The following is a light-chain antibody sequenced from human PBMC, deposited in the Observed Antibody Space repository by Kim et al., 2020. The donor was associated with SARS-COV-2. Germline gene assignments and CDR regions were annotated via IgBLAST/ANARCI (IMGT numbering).Light chain of an antibody. CDR2: KTS. V-gene: IGKV1-5*03. CDR1: QSISTL. CDR3: QQYNAYPYT. J-gene: IGKJ2*01. Sequence: SASRGDRVTITRRASQSISTLLPWYQQTPGKAPSLLIYKTSKLEAGVPSRFGGSGSETEFTLTITSLQPDDGTVYYSQQYNAYPYTFGQGTKVEI.